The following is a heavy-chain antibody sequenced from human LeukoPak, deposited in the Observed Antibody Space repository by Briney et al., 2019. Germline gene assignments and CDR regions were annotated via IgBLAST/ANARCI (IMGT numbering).Heavy chain of an antibody. V-gene: IGHV3-48*03. CDR2: ISSSGSTI. J-gene: IGHJ4*02. Sequence: GGSLTVSCAASGFTFSSYEMNWVRQAPGKGLEWVSYISSSGSTIYYADSVKGRFTISRDNAKNSLYLQMNSLRAEDTAVYYCARDPGGSYYGFDYWGQGTLVTVSS. CDR3: ARDPGGSYYGFDY. CDR1: GFTFSSYE. D-gene: IGHD1-26*01.